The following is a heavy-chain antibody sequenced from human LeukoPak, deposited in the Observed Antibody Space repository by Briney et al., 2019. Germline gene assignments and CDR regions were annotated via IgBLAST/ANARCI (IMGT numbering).Heavy chain of an antibody. CDR2: IYTSGST. J-gene: IGHJ5*02. Sequence: SQTLSLTCTVSGGSINSGSYYWSWIRQPAGKGLEWIGRIYTSGSTKYNPSLKSRVTISVDTSKNQFSLKLSSVTAADTAVYYCARVATMVRGMNWFDPWGQGTLVTVSS. CDR1: GGSINSGSYY. V-gene: IGHV4-61*02. D-gene: IGHD3-10*01. CDR3: ARVATMVRGMNWFDP.